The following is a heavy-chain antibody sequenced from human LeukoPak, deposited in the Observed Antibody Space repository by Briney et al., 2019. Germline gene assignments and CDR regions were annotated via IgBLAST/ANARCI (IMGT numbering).Heavy chain of an antibody. J-gene: IGHJ5*02. CDR3: ARDIGSSWPNWFDP. V-gene: IGHV4-4*07. CDR1: GGSISSYY. Sequence: SETLSLTCTVSGGSISSYYWSWIRQPAGKGLEGIGRIYTSGSTNYNPSLKSRVTMSVDTSKNQFSLKLSSVTAADTAVYYCARDIGSSWPNWFDPWGQGTLVTVSS. D-gene: IGHD6-13*01. CDR2: IYTSGST.